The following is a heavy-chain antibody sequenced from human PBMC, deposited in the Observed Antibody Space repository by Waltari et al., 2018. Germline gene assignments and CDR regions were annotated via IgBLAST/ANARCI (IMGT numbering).Heavy chain of an antibody. CDR2: VYHSGKT. Sequence: QVQLRESGQGLVKPSGTLSLTCAVSGDSISGNYWWSWVRQSPEQGLEWIGQVYHSGKTHYNPSLQSRGTISVDKPKNQFSVSLDSVAAADTAVDYCAGDRAIVLFLAYWGRGTLVTVSS. D-gene: IGHD2-2*01. V-gene: IGHV4-4*02. CDR3: AGDRAIVLFLAY. J-gene: IGHJ4*02. CDR1: GDSISGNYW.